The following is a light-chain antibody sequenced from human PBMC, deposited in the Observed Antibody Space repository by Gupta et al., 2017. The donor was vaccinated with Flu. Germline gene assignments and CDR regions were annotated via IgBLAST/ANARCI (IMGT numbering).Light chain of an antibody. V-gene: IGLV1-44*01. Sequence: QSVLTQPPSASGTPGQRVRMSCSGGSSNIATNGVDWYQQFPGTAPKLGRYSTNQRPSGVPDRFAGSAFGSSASLAISGLQVEDEADYDCAVWDDSRSAGVFGGGTKLTVL. CDR2: STN. CDR3: AVWDDSRSAGV. J-gene: IGLJ3*02. CDR1: SSNIATNG.